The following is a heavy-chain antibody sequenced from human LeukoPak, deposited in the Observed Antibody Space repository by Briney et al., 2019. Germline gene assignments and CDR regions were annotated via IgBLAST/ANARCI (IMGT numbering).Heavy chain of an antibody. CDR1: GFTFSSYW. CDR3: AREGVGYCSSTSCYSILDY. Sequence: GGSLRLSCAASGFTFSSYWMSWVRQAPGKGLEWVANIKQDGSEKYYVDSVKGRFTISRDNAKNSLYLQMNSLRAEDTAVYYCAREGVGYCSSTSCYSILDYWGQGTLVTVSS. V-gene: IGHV3-7*01. J-gene: IGHJ4*02. D-gene: IGHD2-2*01. CDR2: IKQDGSEK.